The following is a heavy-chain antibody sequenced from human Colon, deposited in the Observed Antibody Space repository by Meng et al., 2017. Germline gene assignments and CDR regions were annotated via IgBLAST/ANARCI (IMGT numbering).Heavy chain of an antibody. CDR2: ISHDAYKK. V-gene: IGHV3-30*19. J-gene: IGHJ4*02. CDR1: GYSFNNYG. Sequence: QVQLVQSGAEVKKPGASVKVSCKASGYSFNNYGMHWVRQAPGKGLEWVAVISHDAYKKFYADSVKGRFTISRDNSKNTLYLQMNSLRIEDTALYFCARGSYGDPDGYLDYWGQGTLVTVSS. CDR3: ARGSYGDPDGYLDY. D-gene: IGHD4-17*01.